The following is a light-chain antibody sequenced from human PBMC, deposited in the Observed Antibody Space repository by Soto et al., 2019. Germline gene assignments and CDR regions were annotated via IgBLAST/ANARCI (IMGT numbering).Light chain of an antibody. CDR1: QSVYSY. Sequence: EIVLTQSPAILSLSPGERATLSCRASQSVYSYLAWYQQKPGQAPRLLIYDASNRATGIPARFSGSGSGTDFTLTISSLEPEDFAVYYCQHRSNWPPWTFGQGTKVEIK. V-gene: IGKV3-11*01. CDR2: DAS. CDR3: QHRSNWPPWT. J-gene: IGKJ1*01.